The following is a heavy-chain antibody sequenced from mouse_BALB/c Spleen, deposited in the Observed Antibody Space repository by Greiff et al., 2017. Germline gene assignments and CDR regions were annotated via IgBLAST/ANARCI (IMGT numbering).Heavy chain of an antibody. D-gene: IGHD2-12*01. J-gene: IGHJ4*01. CDR1: GFTFSSYA. Sequence: EVQLVESGGGLVKPGGSLKLSCAASGFTFSSYAMSWVRQTPEKRLEWVASISSGGSTYYPDSVKGRFTISRDNARNILYLQMSSLRSEDTAMYYCARTPSYYNYAMDYWGQGTSVTVSS. CDR2: ISSGGST. CDR3: ARTPSYYNYAMDY. V-gene: IGHV5-6-5*01.